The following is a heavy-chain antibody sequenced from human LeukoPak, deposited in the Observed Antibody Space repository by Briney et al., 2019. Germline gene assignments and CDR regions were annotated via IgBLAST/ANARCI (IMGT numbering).Heavy chain of an antibody. CDR3: ARVGYSGSPDTATEKNWFDP. Sequence: SETLSLTCAVYGGSFSGYYWSWIRQPPGKGLEWIGEINHSGSTNYNPSLKSRVTISVDTSKHQFSLKLSSVTAADAAVYYCARVGYSGSPDTATEKNWFDPWGQGTLVTVSS. CDR1: GGSFSGYY. V-gene: IGHV4-34*01. CDR2: INHSGST. J-gene: IGHJ5*02. D-gene: IGHD5-12*01.